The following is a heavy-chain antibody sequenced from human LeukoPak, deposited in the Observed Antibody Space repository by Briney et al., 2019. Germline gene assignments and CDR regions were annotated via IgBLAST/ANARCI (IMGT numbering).Heavy chain of an antibody. CDR3: AKDSLRTVPKASFNY. CDR1: GFTVSSNY. J-gene: IGHJ4*02. Sequence: GGSLRLSCAASGFTVSSNYMSWVRQAPGKGLEWVSIIYSGGSTFYADSVKGRFTISRDNSKNTLFLQMNSLRAEDRAVYYCAKDSLRTVPKASFNYWGQGTLVTVSS. D-gene: IGHD2-2*01. CDR2: IYSGGST. V-gene: IGHV3-53*01.